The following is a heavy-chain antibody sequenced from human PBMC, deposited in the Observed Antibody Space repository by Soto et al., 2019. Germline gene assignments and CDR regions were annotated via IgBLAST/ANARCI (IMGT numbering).Heavy chain of an antibody. D-gene: IGHD2-2*01. V-gene: IGHV1-2*02. J-gene: IGHJ2*01. CDR2: INPDSGGT. Sequence: QVQLVQSGPEVRKPGASVNISCKASGYTFTDYYIHWVRQAPGQGLEWVGWINPDSGGTNLAQRFQGRVTMTSDTSINTAYMELSSLRSDDTAVYYCAIRTGQLAIISEFDGDWFFEIWGRGTLVTVSS. CDR1: GYTFTDYY. CDR3: AIRTGQLAIISEFDGDWFFEI.